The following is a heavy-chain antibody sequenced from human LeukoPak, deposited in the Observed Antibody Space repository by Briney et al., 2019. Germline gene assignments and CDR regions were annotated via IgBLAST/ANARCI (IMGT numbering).Heavy chain of an antibody. CDR1: GGSISSGDYF. J-gene: IGHJ4*02. CDR2: IYHGGST. D-gene: IGHD2-21*02. V-gene: IGHV4-30-2*01. Sequence: PSETLSLTCTVSGGSISSGDYFWSWIRQPPGKGLEWIGYIYHGGSTYYNPSLKSRVTISVDTSRNQFSLKLSSVTAADTAVYYCARHAAPTINCGGDCYPFDYWGQGTLVTVSS. CDR3: ARHAAPTINCGGDCYPFDY.